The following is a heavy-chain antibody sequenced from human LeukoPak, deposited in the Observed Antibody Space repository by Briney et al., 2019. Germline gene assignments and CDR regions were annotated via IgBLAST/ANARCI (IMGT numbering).Heavy chain of an antibody. V-gene: IGHV3-7*01. D-gene: IGHD2-2*02. J-gene: IGHJ1*01. CDR3: AREVYCSSTSCYTGYFQH. Sequence: GGSLRLSCAASGFTFSSYWMSWVRQAPGKGLEWVANIKQDGSERYYVDSVKGRFTISRDNAKNSLYLQMNSLRAEDTAVYYCAREVYCSSTSCYTGYFQHWGQGTLVTVSS. CDR1: GFTFSSYW. CDR2: IKQDGSER.